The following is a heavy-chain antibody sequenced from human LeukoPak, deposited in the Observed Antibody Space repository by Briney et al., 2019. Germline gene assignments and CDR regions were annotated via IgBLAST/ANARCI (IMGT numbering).Heavy chain of an antibody. CDR3: ATAGMVAARIAEYFQH. Sequence: SVKVSCKVSGYTLTELSMHWVRQAPGKGLEWMGGFDPEDGETIYAQKFQGRVTMTEDTSTDTAYMELRSLRSEDTAVYYCATAGMVAARIAEYFQHWGQGTLVTVSS. D-gene: IGHD2-15*01. CDR1: GYTLTELS. CDR2: FDPEDGET. V-gene: IGHV1-24*01. J-gene: IGHJ1*01.